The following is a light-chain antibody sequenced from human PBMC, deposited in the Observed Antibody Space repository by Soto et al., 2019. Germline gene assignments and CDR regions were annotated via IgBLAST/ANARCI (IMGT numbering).Light chain of an antibody. J-gene: IGLJ1*01. CDR2: DVS. CDR3: CSYAGSYTLFV. Sequence: QSVLTQPRSVSGSPGHSVTISCTGTSSDFGGYNYVSWYQQHPGKAPKLMIYDVSKRPSGVPDRFSGSKSGNTASLTISGLQAEDEADYYCCSYAGSYTLFVFGTGTKVTVL. V-gene: IGLV2-11*01. CDR1: SSDFGGYNY.